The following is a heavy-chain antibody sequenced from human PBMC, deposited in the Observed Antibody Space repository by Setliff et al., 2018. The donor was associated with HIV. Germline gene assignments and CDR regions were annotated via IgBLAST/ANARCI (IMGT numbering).Heavy chain of an antibody. CDR2: LYVSGDT. Sequence: ETLSLTCYVTDDPISSYYWSWVRQPAGKGLEWIGRLYVSGDTNYNPSLKSRVTMSLDTSKKHFSPNLKSVTAADTAVYYCALTGHRLLRGYMDVWGKGTTVTVSS. D-gene: IGHD2-15*01. J-gene: IGHJ6*03. V-gene: IGHV4-4*07. CDR3: ALTGHRLLRGYMDV. CDR1: DDPISSYY.